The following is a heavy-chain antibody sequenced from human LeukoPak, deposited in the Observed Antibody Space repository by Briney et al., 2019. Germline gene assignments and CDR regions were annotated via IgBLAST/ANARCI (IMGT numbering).Heavy chain of an antibody. CDR2: ISYDGSNK. CDR1: GFTFSSYA. J-gene: IGHJ3*02. V-gene: IGHV3-30-3*01. CDR3: AGDDSGYNAFDI. Sequence: GGSLRLSCAASGFTFSSYAMHWVRQAPGKGLEWVAVISYDGSNKYYADSVKGRFTISRDNSKNTLYLQMNSLRAEDTAVYYCAGDDSGYNAFDIWGQGTMVTVSS. D-gene: IGHD3-22*01.